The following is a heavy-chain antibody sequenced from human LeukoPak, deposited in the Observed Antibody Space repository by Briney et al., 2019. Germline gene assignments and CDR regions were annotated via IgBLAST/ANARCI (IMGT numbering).Heavy chain of an antibody. CDR1: GFTVNSYV. J-gene: IGHJ4*02. CDR2: INHDGSDI. V-gene: IGHV3-74*01. D-gene: IGHD2-2*01. Sequence: PGGSLRLSCAVPGFTVNSYVMHWVRQVPGEGLVWVSRINHDGSDISYADSVKGRSTIYRDDAKNTLYLQMNSLRVDDTAVYYCVRDTNFKIDYWGQGTLVTVSS. CDR3: VRDTNFKIDY.